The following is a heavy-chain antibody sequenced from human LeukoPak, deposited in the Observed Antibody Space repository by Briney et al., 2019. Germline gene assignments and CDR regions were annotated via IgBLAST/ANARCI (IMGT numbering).Heavy chain of an antibody. CDR3: ARDRGYFDN. CDR2: ITSSSNYI. Sequence: GRTLRNSCAAAGLTFRIDSMNWLRKATGKGLEWLSSITSSSNYIYYADSVKGRFTISRDNVQNSLYLQMNSLRAEDTAMYYCARDRGYFDNWGQGTLVTVSS. J-gene: IGHJ4*02. V-gene: IGHV3-21*01. CDR1: GLTFRIDS.